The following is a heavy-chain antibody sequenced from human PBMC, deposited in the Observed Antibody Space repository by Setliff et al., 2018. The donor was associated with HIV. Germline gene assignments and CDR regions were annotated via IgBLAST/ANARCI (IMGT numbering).Heavy chain of an antibody. J-gene: IGHJ4*02. V-gene: IGHV1-3*01. CDR3: ARSLREYSYGSPDY. CDR2: INAGTGNT. D-gene: IGHD5-18*01. Sequence: ASVKVSCKASGYRFTGFAIHWVRQAPGQRFEWMGWINAGTGNTKYSQKFQDRVTISRDIHANTAYMELSSLRSEDTAIYYCARSLREYSYGSPDYWGPGTLVTVS. CDR1: GYRFTGFA.